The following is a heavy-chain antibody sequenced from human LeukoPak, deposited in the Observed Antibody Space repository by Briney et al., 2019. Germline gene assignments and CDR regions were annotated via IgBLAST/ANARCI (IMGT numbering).Heavy chain of an antibody. J-gene: IGHJ4*02. Sequence: SETLSLTCTVSGGSISSYYWSWIRQPPGKGLEWIGYIYYSGSTNYNPSLKSRVTISVDTSKNQFSLKLSSVTAADTAVYYCARHWYYYDISGYYSLSYYFDYWGQGTLVTVSS. CDR1: GGSISSYY. CDR3: ARHWYYYDISGYYSLSYYFDY. D-gene: IGHD3-22*01. V-gene: IGHV4-59*08. CDR2: IYYSGST.